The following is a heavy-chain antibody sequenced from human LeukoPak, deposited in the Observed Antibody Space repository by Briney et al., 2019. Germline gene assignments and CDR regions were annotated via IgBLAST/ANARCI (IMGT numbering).Heavy chain of an antibody. CDR3: ARCESDTALPYLGY. CDR2: TNHPRST. J-gene: IGHJ4*02. D-gene: IGHD5-18*01. CDR1: SGSLSGFY. Sequence: SETLSLTCAVYSGSLSGFYWSWLRQPPGKGLEWIGETNHPRSTNHHTSLKHRVTISVDTSKKQFSLKLSSVTAADTAVYYGARCESDTALPYLGYWGQGTLVTVSS. V-gene: IGHV4-34*01.